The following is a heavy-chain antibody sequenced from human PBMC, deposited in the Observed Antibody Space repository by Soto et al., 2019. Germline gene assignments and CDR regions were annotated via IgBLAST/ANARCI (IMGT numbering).Heavy chain of an antibody. CDR3: ARVVYYYYGMDV. D-gene: IGHD2-21*01. CDR2: INHRGST. V-gene: IGHV4-34*01. J-gene: IGHJ6*02. Sequence: QVQLQQWGAGLLKPSETLSLTCAVYGGSFSGYYWSWIRQPPGQGLEWIGEINHRGSTNYNPSLKSRVTISVDTSKNQFSLKLSSVTAADTAVYYCARVVYYYYGMDVWGQGTTVTVSS. CDR1: GGSFSGYY.